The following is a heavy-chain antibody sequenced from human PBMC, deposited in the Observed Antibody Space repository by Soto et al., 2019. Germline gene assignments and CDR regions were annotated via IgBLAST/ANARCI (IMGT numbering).Heavy chain of an antibody. J-gene: IGHJ4*02. V-gene: IGHV4-59*13. D-gene: IGHD2-2*01. CDR2: IYYSGNT. Sequence: QVQLQESGPGLVKPSETLSLTCTVSGDSITTYYWSWIRQPPGKGLEWIGYIYYSGNTNYNPSLRSRVTISLDTSKKQFSLMLTSVTADDTAVYYCARGSSLVDYWGQGTLVTVSS. CDR3: ARGSSLVDY. CDR1: GDSITTYY.